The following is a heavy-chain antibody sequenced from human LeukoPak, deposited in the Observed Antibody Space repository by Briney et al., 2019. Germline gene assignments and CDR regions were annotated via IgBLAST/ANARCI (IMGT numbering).Heavy chain of an antibody. Sequence: PSETLSLTCTVSGGSISSSSYYWGWIRQPPGKGLEWIGSIYYSRSTYYNPSLKSRVTISVDTSKNQFSLKLSSVTAADTAVYYCARHSTAMGSYWGQGTLVTVSS. V-gene: IGHV4-39*01. J-gene: IGHJ4*02. CDR2: IYYSRST. D-gene: IGHD5-18*01. CDR1: GGSISSSSYY. CDR3: ARHSTAMGSY.